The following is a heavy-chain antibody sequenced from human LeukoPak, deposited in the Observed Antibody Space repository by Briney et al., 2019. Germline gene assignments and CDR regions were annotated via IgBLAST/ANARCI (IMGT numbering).Heavy chain of an antibody. D-gene: IGHD3-22*01. J-gene: IGHJ3*02. CDR3: ARGGPGRITMIVVDYDAFDI. Sequence: GGSLRLSCAASGFTFSSYAMSWVRQAPGKGLEWVSIISGNGDSTYYADSVKGHFTISRDNSKNTLYLQMNSLRAEDTAAYYCARGGPGRITMIVVDYDAFDIWGQGTMVTVSS. CDR1: GFTFSSYA. V-gene: IGHV3-23*01. CDR2: ISGNGDST.